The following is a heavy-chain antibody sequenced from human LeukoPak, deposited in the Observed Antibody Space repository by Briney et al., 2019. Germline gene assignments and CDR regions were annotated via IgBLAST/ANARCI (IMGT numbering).Heavy chain of an antibody. J-gene: IGHJ4*02. V-gene: IGHV1-69*04. CDR1: GGTFSSYA. Sequence: GASVKVSCKASGGTFSSYAISWVRQAPGQGLEWMGRIIPILGIANYAQKFQGRVTITADKSTSTAYMELSSLRAEDTAVYYCARVERGLFWFDYWGQGTLVTVSS. D-gene: IGHD3-3*01. CDR3: ARVERGLFWFDY. CDR2: IIPILGIA.